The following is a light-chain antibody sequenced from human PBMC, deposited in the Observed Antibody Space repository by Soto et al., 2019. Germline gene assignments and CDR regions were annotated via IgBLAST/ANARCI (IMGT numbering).Light chain of an antibody. J-gene: IGKJ1*01. Sequence: DLQMTQSPSTLSASVGDTVTITCRASQSIHTWLVWYQQKPGKAPNLLIHDASSLETGVPPRFSGSGSGTDFTLTISSLQPDDFATYYCQQYNSYSPTFGQGTKVKIK. CDR2: DAS. V-gene: IGKV1-5*01. CDR3: QQYNSYSPT. CDR1: QSIHTW.